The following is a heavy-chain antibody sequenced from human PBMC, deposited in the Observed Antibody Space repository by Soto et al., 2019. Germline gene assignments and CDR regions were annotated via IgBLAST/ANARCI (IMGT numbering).Heavy chain of an antibody. CDR3: ARVGCGTTSCYTRWFDP. D-gene: IGHD2-2*02. Sequence: SATLSLTCPFSGGSIGVYDLNWLRPTPGKGLEWIGYIFHTGSTSYNPSLKSRVTMSVNRSKNEFSLNLNSVTAADTAVYYCARVGCGTTSCYTRWFDPWGQGTLVTVSS. J-gene: IGHJ5*02. CDR2: IFHTGST. V-gene: IGHV4-59*12. CDR1: GGSIGVYD.